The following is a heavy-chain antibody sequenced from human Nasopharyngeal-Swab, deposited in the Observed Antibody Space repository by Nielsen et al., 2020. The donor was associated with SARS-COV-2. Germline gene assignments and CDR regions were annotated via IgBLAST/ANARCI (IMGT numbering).Heavy chain of an antibody. Sequence: GGSLRLSCAASGFTFSSYAMSWVRQAPGEGLEWVSAISGSSGRTYYADSVQGRFTISRDNSRNTLYLQVNSLRAEDTAVYYCAKALSPYSSSSSASDVWGQGTMVTVSS. J-gene: IGHJ3*01. V-gene: IGHV3-23*01. CDR3: AKALSPYSSSSSASDV. D-gene: IGHD6-6*01. CDR2: ISGSSGRT. CDR1: GFTFSSYA.